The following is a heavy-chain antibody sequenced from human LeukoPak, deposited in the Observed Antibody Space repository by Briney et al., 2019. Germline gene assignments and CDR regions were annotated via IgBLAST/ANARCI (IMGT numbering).Heavy chain of an antibody. J-gene: IGHJ4*02. CDR2: INHSGST. CDR3: ARDQQQLDEGFDY. V-gene: IGHV4-34*01. D-gene: IGHD6-13*01. Sequence: SETLSLTCAVYGGSFSGYYWSWIRQPPGKGLEWIGEINHSGSTNYNPSLKSRVTISVDTSKNQFSLKLSSVTAADTAVYYCARDQQQLDEGFDYWGQGTLVTVSS. CDR1: GGSFSGYY.